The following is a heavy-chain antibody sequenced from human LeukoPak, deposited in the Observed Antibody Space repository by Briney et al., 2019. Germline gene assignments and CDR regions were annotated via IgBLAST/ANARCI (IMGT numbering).Heavy chain of an antibody. CDR2: IKEDGSAK. CDR3: ATEVYYYMDV. J-gene: IGHJ6*03. CDR1: GLTFSNYW. V-gene: IGHV3-7*01. Sequence: PGGSLRLSCAASGLTFSNYWMRWVRQAPGKGLEGVANIKEDGSAKYYVDSVKGRFTISRDNAKNSLYLQMNSLRAEDTAVYYCATEVYYYMDVWGKGTTVTVSS.